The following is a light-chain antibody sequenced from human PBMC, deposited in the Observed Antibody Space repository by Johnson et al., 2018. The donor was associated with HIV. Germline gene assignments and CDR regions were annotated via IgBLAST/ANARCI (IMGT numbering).Light chain of an antibody. V-gene: IGLV1-51*01. CDR3: GTWDSSLSAYV. Sequence: QSVLTQPPSVSAASGQRVDISCSGSSSNIENNYLSWYQQLPGTAPKLLIYDNNKRPSGTPDRFSGSKSGTSATLGITGLQTGDEADYYCGTWDSSLSAYVFGTGTKVTVL. CDR2: DNN. CDR1: SSNIENNY. J-gene: IGLJ1*01.